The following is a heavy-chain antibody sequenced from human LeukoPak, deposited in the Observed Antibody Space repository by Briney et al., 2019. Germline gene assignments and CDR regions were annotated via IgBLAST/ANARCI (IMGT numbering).Heavy chain of an antibody. D-gene: IGHD5-18*01. Sequence: SETLSLTCSVSGGSVSSGDNYWSWIRQHPGKGLEWIGYIHSSGSTNHNPSLRSRVTISVDKSKNQFSLKLRSVTAADTAVYYCARPAERGYSYGLDFWGQGTIVTVSS. CDR2: IHSSGST. CDR3: ARPAERGYSYGLDF. J-gene: IGHJ3*01. CDR1: GGSVSSGDNY. V-gene: IGHV4-31*03.